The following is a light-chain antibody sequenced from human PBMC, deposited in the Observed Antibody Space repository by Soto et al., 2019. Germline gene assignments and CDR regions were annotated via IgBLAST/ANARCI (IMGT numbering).Light chain of an antibody. CDR1: QGIGNY. CDR3: HKYNSAPWT. V-gene: IGKV1-27*01. Sequence: DIQMTQSPSSLSASVGDRVTITCRASQGIGNYLAWYQQKPGKVPKLLIYAASTLQSGVPSRFSGSGSGTDFTLTISSLQPEDVATYYCHKYNSAPWTFGQGTKVEIK. CDR2: AAS. J-gene: IGKJ1*01.